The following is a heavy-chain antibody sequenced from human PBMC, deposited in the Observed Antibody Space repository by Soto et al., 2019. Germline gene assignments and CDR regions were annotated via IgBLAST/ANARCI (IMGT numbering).Heavy chain of an antibody. CDR3: AKGAAVAGIPRPYYYYYMDV. D-gene: IGHD6-19*01. CDR1: GFTFSSYA. J-gene: IGHJ6*03. CDR2: ISGSGGST. V-gene: IGHV3-23*01. Sequence: GGSLRLSCAASGFTFSSYAMSWVRQAPGKGLEWVSAISGSGGSTYYADSVKGRFTISRDNSKNTLYLQMNSLRAEDTAVYYCAKGAAVAGIPRPYYYYYMDVWGKGTTVTVSS.